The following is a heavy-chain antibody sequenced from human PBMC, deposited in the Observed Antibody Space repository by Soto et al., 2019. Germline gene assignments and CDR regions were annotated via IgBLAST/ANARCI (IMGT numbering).Heavy chain of an antibody. J-gene: IGHJ4*02. CDR2: IWYDGSNK. CDR1: GFTFSSYG. D-gene: IGHD5-12*01. CDR3: ARDQRPDVEMATIPYFRY. Sequence: GGSLRLSCAASGFTFSSYGMHWVRQAPGKGLEWVAVIWYDGSNKYYADSVKGRFTISRDNSKNTLYLQMNSLRAEDTAVYYCARDQRPDVEMATIPYFRYWGQGTLVTVSS. V-gene: IGHV3-33*01.